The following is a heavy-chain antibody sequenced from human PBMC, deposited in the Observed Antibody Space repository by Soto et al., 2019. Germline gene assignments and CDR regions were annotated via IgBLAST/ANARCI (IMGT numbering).Heavy chain of an antibody. CDR1: GFTFSSYA. Sequence: GGSLRLSCAASGFTFSSYAMHWVRQAPGKGLEYVSAISSNGGSTYYANSVKGRFTISRDNSKNTLYLQMGSLRAEDMAVYYCARDQRFLEWLLRPGYYYYMDVWGKGTTVTVSS. CDR3: ARDQRFLEWLLRPGYYYYMDV. D-gene: IGHD3-3*01. V-gene: IGHV3-64*01. CDR2: ISSNGGST. J-gene: IGHJ6*03.